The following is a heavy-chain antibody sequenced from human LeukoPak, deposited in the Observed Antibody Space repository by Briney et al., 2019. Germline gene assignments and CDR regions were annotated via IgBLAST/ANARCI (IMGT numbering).Heavy chain of an antibody. Sequence: PGGSLRLSCAASGFTFSSYAMSWVRQAPGKGLEWVSAISGSGGSTYYADSVKGRFTISRDNSKNTLYLQMNSLRAEDTAVYYCAKDLDNPTDTVVVPAFDYWGQGTLVTVSS. CDR3: AKDLDNPTDTVVVPAFDY. D-gene: IGHD2-2*01. J-gene: IGHJ4*02. CDR2: ISGSGGST. V-gene: IGHV3-23*01. CDR1: GFTFSSYA.